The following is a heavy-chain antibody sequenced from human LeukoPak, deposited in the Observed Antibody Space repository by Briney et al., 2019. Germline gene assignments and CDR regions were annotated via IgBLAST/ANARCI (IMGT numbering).Heavy chain of an antibody. CDR3: ARVKGRYYGMDV. CDR2: ISHIGRT. D-gene: IGHD3-10*01. Sequence: SETPSLTCAVSGDSFSSHYWTWIRQSPGTGLEWIGYISHIGRTNYNPSLKSRVTISIDTSKNQFSLKLSSVTAADTAVYYCARVKGRYYGMDVWGQGTTVTVSS. CDR1: GDSFSSHY. V-gene: IGHV4-59*11. J-gene: IGHJ6*02.